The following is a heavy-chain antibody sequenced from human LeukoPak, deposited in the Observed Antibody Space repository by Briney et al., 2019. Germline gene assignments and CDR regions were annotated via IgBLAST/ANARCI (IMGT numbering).Heavy chain of an antibody. Sequence: KPGGSLRLSCAASGCTFTPYSMNWVRQAPGKGLEWVSSISSVTTFISYSDSVKGRFTISRDNAKNSLFLQMNSLRAEDTAVYYCAREARDHCSGDRCLDSWGQGTLVIVSS. CDR3: AREARDHCSGDRCLDS. J-gene: IGHJ4*02. CDR2: ISSVTTFI. V-gene: IGHV3-21*06. D-gene: IGHD2-15*01. CDR1: GCTFTPYS.